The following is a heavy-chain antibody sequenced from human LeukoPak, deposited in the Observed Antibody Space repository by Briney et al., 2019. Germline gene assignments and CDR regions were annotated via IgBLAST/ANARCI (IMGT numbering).Heavy chain of an antibody. CDR3: AREVVPAARPLFFDY. V-gene: IGHV4-34*01. D-gene: IGHD2-2*01. CDR1: GGSFSGYY. CDR2: INHSGST. J-gene: IGHJ4*02. Sequence: PSETLSLTCAVYGGSFSGYYWSWIRQPPGKGLEWIGEINHSGSTNYNPSLKSRVTISVDTSKNQFSLKLSSVTAADTAVYYCAREVVPAARPLFFDYWGQGTLVTVSS.